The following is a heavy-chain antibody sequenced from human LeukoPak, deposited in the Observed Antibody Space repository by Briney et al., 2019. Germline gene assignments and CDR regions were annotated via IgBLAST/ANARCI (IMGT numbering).Heavy chain of an antibody. CDR2: MNPNSGNT. CDR3: ARATKAYRAAASGY. Sequence: ASVTVSCTASGYTFTSYDINWVRQATGQGLEWMGWMNPNSGNTGYAQKFQGRVTMTRNTSISTAYMELSSLRSEDTAVYYCARATKAYRAAASGYWGQGALVTVSS. CDR1: GYTFTSYD. D-gene: IGHD6-13*01. J-gene: IGHJ4*02. V-gene: IGHV1-8*01.